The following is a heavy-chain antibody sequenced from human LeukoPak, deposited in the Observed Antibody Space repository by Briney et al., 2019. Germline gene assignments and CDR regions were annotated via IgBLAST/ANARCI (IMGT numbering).Heavy chain of an antibody. D-gene: IGHD6-19*01. CDR3: ARGGWQWLLQGWFDP. CDR1: GYTFTSYY. J-gene: IGHJ5*02. CDR2: INPSGGST. Sequence: ASVKVSCKASGYTFTSYYMHWVRQAPGQGLEWMGIINPSGGSTSYAQKFQGRVTMTRDMSTSTVYMELSSLRSEDTAVYYCARGGWQWLLQGWFDPWGQGTLVTVSS. V-gene: IGHV1-46*01.